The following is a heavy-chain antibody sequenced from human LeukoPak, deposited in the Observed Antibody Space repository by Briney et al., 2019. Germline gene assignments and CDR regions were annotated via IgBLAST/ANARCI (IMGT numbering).Heavy chain of an antibody. D-gene: IGHD3-16*01. Sequence: ASVKVSCKASGYTFIGHYMHWVRQVPGQGLEWMGWINPKNAATNYAQKFQGRVTMTRYTSISTVYMEVSRLRADDTAVYYCAKTLYTRAAPGGLDYWRQGTLVTVSS. CDR3: AKTLYTRAAPGGLDY. CDR2: INPKNAAT. V-gene: IGHV1-2*02. CDR1: GYTFIGHY. J-gene: IGHJ4*02.